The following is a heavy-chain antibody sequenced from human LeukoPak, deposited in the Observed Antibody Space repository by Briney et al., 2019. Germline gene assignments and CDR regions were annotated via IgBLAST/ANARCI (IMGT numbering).Heavy chain of an antibody. CDR3: ARDRKGYCSSTSCYRYYGMDV. J-gene: IGHJ6*02. CDR1: GGSISSGNW. D-gene: IGHD2-2*01. Sequence: KPSETLSLTCAVSGGSISSGNWWSWVRQPPGKGLEWIGEIYHSGSTNYNPSLKSRVTISVDKSKNQFSLKLSSVTAADTAVYYCARDRKGYCSSTSCYRYYGMDVWGQGTTVTVSS. V-gene: IGHV4-4*02. CDR2: IYHSGST.